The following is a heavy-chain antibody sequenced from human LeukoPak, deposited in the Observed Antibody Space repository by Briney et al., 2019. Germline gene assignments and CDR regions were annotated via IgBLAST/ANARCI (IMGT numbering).Heavy chain of an antibody. CDR3: ARGGRWADGNWDDKYDWFDS. V-gene: IGHV3-48*04. J-gene: IGHJ5*01. CDR2: ISSSSSAR. D-gene: IGHD1-1*01. Sequence: GGSLRLSCAASGFTFSSYSMNWVRQAPGKGLEWVSYISSSSSARLYSDSVKGRFTISRDSAKNSLYLQTNSLRAEDTAVYYCARGGRWADGNWDDKYDWFDSWGQGTLVTVSS. CDR1: GFTFSSYS.